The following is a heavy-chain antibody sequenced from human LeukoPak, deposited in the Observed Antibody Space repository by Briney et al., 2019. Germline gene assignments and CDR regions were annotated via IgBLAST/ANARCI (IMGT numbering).Heavy chain of an antibody. CDR1: GYTFTSYD. Sequence: ASVKVSCKASGYTFTSYDINWVRQATGQGLEWMGWMNPNSGNTGYAQKFQGRVTMTRNTSISTAYMELSSLRSEDTAVYYCARGIYDSSGYYYGVSDYWGQGTLVTVSS. CDR3: ARGIYDSSGYYYGVSDY. CDR2: MNPNSGNT. V-gene: IGHV1-8*01. J-gene: IGHJ4*02. D-gene: IGHD3-22*01.